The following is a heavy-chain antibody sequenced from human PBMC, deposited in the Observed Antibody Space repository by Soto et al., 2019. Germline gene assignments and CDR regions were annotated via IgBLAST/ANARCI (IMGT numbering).Heavy chain of an antibody. V-gene: IGHV1-8*01. D-gene: IGHD2-8*01. Sequence: QVRLRQSGAVVKMPGTSVRVSCRASGYTFKDYDINWVGRAPGQGLEWMWWMNPNSGNTAYARKFQDRITMTRSVSARTAFMELSSLTPEDTAVYYCARRMTWRLWCFDLWGSGTQVTVSS. CDR2: MNPNSGNT. CDR3: ARRMTWRLWCFDL. J-gene: IGHJ2*01. CDR1: GYTFKDYD.